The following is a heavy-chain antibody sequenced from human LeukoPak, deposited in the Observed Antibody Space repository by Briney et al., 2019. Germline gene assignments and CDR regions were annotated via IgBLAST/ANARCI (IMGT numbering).Heavy chain of an antibody. CDR2: IYYSGST. V-gene: IGHV4-39*01. CDR3: ARRIRRDYYYYGMDV. Sequence: KSSETLSLTCTVSGGSISSSSYYWGWIRQPPGKGLEWIGSIYYSGSTYYNPSLKSRVTISVDTSKNQFSLKLSSVTAADTAVYYCARRIRRDYYYYGMDVWGQGTTVTVSS. J-gene: IGHJ6*02. CDR1: GGSISSSSYY. D-gene: IGHD3-10*01.